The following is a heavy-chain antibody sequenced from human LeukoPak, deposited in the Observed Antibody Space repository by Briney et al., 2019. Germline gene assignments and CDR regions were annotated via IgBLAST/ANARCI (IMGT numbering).Heavy chain of an antibody. Sequence: GGSLRLSCAASGFGFSSYGMHWVRQTPDKGLEWLALISYDGSTQHYAPSVKGRFTISRDNAKNTVDLQMNSLRPEDTAVYYCAKDQYVLRTFGWPRDWGQGTLVTVSS. CDR3: AKDQYVLRTFGWPRD. CDR2: ISYDGSTQ. CDR1: GFGFSSYG. V-gene: IGHV3-30*18. D-gene: IGHD3-9*01. J-gene: IGHJ4*02.